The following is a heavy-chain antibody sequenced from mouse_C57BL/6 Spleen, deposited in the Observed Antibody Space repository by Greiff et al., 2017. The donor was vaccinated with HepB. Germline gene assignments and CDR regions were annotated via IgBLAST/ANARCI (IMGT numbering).Heavy chain of an antibody. V-gene: IGHV1-76*01. CDR1: GYTFTDYY. Sequence: QVQLQQSGAELVRPGASVKLSCKASGYTFTDYYINWVKQRPGQGLEWIARIYPGSGNTYYNEKFKGKATLTAEKSSSTAYMQLSSLTSEDSAVYFCAKGSSSYDWYFDVWGTGTTVTVSS. D-gene: IGHD1-1*01. CDR2: IYPGSGNT. CDR3: AKGSSSYDWYFDV. J-gene: IGHJ1*03.